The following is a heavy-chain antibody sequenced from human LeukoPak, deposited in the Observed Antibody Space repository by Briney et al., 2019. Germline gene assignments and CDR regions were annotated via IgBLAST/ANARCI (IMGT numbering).Heavy chain of an antibody. Sequence: PGGSLRLSCAASGFTFSDYYMSWIRQAPGKGLEWVSYISSGSSYTNYADSVKGRFTISRDNAKNSLYLQMNSLRAEDTAVYYCVKYGSGSYTADYWGQGTLVTVSS. V-gene: IGHV3-11*06. CDR2: ISSGSSYT. D-gene: IGHD3-10*01. J-gene: IGHJ4*02. CDR1: GFTFSDYY. CDR3: VKYGSGSYTADY.